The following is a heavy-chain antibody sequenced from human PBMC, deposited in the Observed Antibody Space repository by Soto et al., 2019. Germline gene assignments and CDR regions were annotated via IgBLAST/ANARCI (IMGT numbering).Heavy chain of an antibody. D-gene: IGHD6-19*01. CDR3: ARDPRIAVAGHNWFDP. V-gene: IGHV1-2*02. CDR2: INPNSGGT. CDR1: GYTFTGYY. J-gene: IGHJ5*02. Sequence: ASVKVSFKASGYTFTGYYMHWVRQAPGQGLEWMGWINPNSGGTNYAQKFQGRVTMTRDTSISTAYMELSRLRSDDTAVYYCARDPRIAVAGHNWFDPWGQGTLVTVSS.